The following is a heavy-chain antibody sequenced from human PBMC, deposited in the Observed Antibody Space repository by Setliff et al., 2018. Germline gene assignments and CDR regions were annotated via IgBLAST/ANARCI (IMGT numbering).Heavy chain of an antibody. CDR2: MYYSGST. Sequence: NPSETLSLTCSVSGGSISSGSYYWGWIRQSPGKGLGWIGSMYYSGSTYYNPSLKGRVTLSVDTTKNQFSLKLTSMTAADTAVYFCARHLLVQGTYHFDYWGQGSPVTVSS. D-gene: IGHD3-10*01. CDR3: ARHLLVQGTYHFDY. CDR1: GGSISSGSYY. V-gene: IGHV4-39*01. J-gene: IGHJ4*02.